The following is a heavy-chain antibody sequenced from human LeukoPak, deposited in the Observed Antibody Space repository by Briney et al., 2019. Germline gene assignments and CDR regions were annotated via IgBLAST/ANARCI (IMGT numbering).Heavy chain of an antibody. CDR3: ARGEMVRGVITP. CDR2: INHSGST. V-gene: IGHV4-34*01. Sequence: PSETLSHTCADYGGSFSGYYWSWIRKPPGKGLEWIGEINHSGSTNYNPSLKSRVTISVDTSKNQFSLKLSSVTAADTAVYYCARGEMVRGVITPWGQGTLVTVSS. CDR1: GGSFSGYY. D-gene: IGHD3-10*01. J-gene: IGHJ5*02.